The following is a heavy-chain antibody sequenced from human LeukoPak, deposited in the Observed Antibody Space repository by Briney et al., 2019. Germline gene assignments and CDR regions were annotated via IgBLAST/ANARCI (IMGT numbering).Heavy chain of an antibody. CDR2: VYYRGNT. CDR3: ASQRVPGYYDY. Sequence: QPSETLSLTCTVSGGSISTNNYYWVWIRQPPGKGLEWVGTVYYRGNTYYNPSLRSRVTTSVDTSRNQFFVKVTSVAAADTAVYYCASQRVPGYYDYWGQGILVTVHS. J-gene: IGHJ4*02. D-gene: IGHD1-1*01. CDR1: GGSISTNNYY. V-gene: IGHV4-39*01.